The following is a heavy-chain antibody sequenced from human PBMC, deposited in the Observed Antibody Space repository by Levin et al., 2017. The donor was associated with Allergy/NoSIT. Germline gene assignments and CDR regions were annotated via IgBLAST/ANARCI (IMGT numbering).Heavy chain of an antibody. J-gene: IGHJ4*02. CDR3: PKAEDDRLDAVYSTN. Sequence: GESLKISCAASGFTFSNYAMSWVRQAPGGGLEWVSTISDGGASTYYADSVRGRFTLSRDNSKNTVHLQMNSLRAEDTALYYCPKAEDDRLDAVYSTNWGQGTLVIVSS. CDR2: ISDGGAST. CDR1: GFTFSNYA. D-gene: IGHD2-15*01. V-gene: IGHV3-23*01.